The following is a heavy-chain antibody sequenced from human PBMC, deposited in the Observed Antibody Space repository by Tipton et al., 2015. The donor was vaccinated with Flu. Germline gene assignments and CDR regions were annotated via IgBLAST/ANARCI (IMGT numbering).Heavy chain of an antibody. J-gene: IGHJ6*02. CDR3: ASGIEVGATPLSYYAMDV. CDR1: GGSVSSSRYY. CDR2: LYYSGGT. V-gene: IGHV4-39*01. D-gene: IGHD1-26*01. Sequence: GLVKPSETLSLTCTVSGGSVSSSRYYWGWIRQPPGKGLEWIGSLYYSGGTYYNPSLKSRVTISVDTSKNQFSLKLNSVTAADTAVYYCASGIEVGATPLSYYAMDVWGQGTTVTVSS.